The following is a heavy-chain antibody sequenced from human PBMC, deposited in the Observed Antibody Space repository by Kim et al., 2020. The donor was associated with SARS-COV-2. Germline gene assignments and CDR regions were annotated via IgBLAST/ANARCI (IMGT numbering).Heavy chain of an antibody. V-gene: IGHV1-2*06. J-gene: IGHJ5*02. CDR3: ARGARGYCSGGSCQTGWFDP. CDR1: GYTFTGYY. Sequence: ASVKVSCKASGYTFTGYYMHWVRQAPGQGLEWMGRINPNSGGTNYAQKFQGRVTMTRDTSISTAYMELSRLRSDDTAVYYCARGARGYCSGGSCQTGWFDPWGQGTLVTVSS. CDR2: INPNSGGT. D-gene: IGHD2-15*01.